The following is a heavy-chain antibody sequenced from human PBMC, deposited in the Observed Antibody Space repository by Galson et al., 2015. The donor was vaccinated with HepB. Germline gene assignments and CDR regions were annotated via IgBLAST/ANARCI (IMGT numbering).Heavy chain of an antibody. CDR1: GGTFSSYA. Sequence: SVKVSCKASGGTFSSYAISWVRQAPGQGLEWMGGIIPIFGTANYAQKFQGRVTITADESTSTAYMELRSLRSEDTAVYYCAKRGRGGLRLGELAQWGQGTLVTVSS. J-gene: IGHJ4*02. V-gene: IGHV1-69*13. D-gene: IGHD3-16*01. CDR3: AKRGRGGLRLGELAQ. CDR2: IIPIFGTA.